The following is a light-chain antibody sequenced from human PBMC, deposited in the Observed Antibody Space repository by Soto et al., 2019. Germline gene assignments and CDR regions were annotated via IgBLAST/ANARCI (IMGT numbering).Light chain of an antibody. Sequence: DIQMTQSPSTLSASVGDRVTITCRASQSISSWLAWYQQKPGKAPNLLIYKASNLESGVPSRFSGSSSGTEFTLTISSLQPDDFATYYCQQYNTYSWTFGQGTQVEIK. V-gene: IGKV1-5*03. J-gene: IGKJ1*01. CDR1: QSISSW. CDR3: QQYNTYSWT. CDR2: KAS.